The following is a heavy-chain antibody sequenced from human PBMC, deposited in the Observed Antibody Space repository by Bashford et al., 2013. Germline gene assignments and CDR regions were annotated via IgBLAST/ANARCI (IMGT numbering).Heavy chain of an antibody. Sequence: VASVKVSCKASGYTFTGYFMHWVRQAPGQGPEWMGWISAYNGNTNHAQKFRGRVTITSDRSVSTDYMELSSLRSEDMVVYSCLRDWKRSAVGNCTGGGCYSVLRGRWDFYCYGMDVWGQGTTGHRLL. V-gene: IGHV1-2*01. D-gene: IGHD2-15*01. CDR1: GYTFTGYF. CDR3: LRDWKRSAVGNCTGGGCYSVLRGRWDFYCYGMDV. J-gene: IGHJ6*02. CDR2: ISAYNGNT.